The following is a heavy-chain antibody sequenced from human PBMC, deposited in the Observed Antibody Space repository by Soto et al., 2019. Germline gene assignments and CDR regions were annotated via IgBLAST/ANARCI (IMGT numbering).Heavy chain of an antibody. D-gene: IGHD5-18*01. CDR3: TTGYSYGDAFDI. V-gene: IGHV3-15*01. CDR1: GFTFSNAW. Sequence: GGSLRLSCAASGFTFSNAWMSWVRQAPGKGLEWVGRIKSKTDGGTTDYAAPVKGRFTISRDDSKNTLYLQMNSLKTEDTAVYYCTTGYSYGDAFDIWGQGTMVTVSS. J-gene: IGHJ3*02. CDR2: IKSKTDGGTT.